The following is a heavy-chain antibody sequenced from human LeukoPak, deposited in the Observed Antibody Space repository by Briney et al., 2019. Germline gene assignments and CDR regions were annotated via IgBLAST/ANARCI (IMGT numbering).Heavy chain of an antibody. D-gene: IGHD6-6*01. Sequence: PGRSLRLSCAASGFTFRTYWMSWVRQAPGKRVEWVASINQGGSETYYVESVKGRFTISRDNAMNSFFLQMNSLRAEDTAVYYCARLIGDRTIYDYWGQGTLVTVSS. J-gene: IGHJ4*02. V-gene: IGHV3-7*01. CDR2: INQGGSET. CDR1: GFTFRTYW. CDR3: ARLIGDRTIYDY.